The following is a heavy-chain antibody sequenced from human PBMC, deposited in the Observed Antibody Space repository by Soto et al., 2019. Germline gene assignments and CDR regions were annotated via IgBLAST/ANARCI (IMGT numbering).Heavy chain of an antibody. CDR2: IYHSGST. J-gene: IGHJ4*02. Sequence: SETLSLTCTVSSSPINSRYYWGWIRQTPGKGLEWVASIYHSGSTHYNPSLKSRATISVDTSNNQFSLRLSSVTAADTAIYYCERNTSGRNFDYWGQGTQVTVSS. CDR1: SSPINSRYY. CDR3: ERNTSGRNFDY. V-gene: IGHV4-38-2*02. D-gene: IGHD6-19*01.